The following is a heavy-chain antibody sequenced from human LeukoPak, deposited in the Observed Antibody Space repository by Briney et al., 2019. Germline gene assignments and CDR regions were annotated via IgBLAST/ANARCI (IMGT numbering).Heavy chain of an antibody. D-gene: IGHD3-22*01. CDR1: GGSISSYY. V-gene: IGHV4-59*01. CDR3: ARGAHYYDTSGYLMPLNY. CDR2: IYYSGST. J-gene: IGHJ4*02. Sequence: PSETLSLTCTVSGGSISSYYWSWIRQPPGKGLECIGYIYYSGSTNYNPSLKSRVTISVDTSKNQFSLKLSSVTAADTAVYYCARGAHYYDTSGYLMPLNYWGQGTLVTVSS.